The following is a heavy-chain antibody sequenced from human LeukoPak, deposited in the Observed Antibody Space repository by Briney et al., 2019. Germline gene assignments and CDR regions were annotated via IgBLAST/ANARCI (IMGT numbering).Heavy chain of an antibody. Sequence: ASVKVSCKASGYTFTSYGISWVRQAPGQGLEWMGWISAYNGNTNYAQKLQGRVTMTTDTSTSTAYMELRSLRSDDTAVYYCARDLSDFWSGRFDYWGQGTLVTVSS. CDR2: ISAYNGNT. D-gene: IGHD3-3*01. V-gene: IGHV1-18*01. J-gene: IGHJ4*02. CDR3: ARDLSDFWSGRFDY. CDR1: GYTFTSYG.